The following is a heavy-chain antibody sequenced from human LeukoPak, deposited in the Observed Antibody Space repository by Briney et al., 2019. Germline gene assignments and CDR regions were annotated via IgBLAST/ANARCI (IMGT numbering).Heavy chain of an antibody. J-gene: IGHJ4*02. Sequence: SETLSLTCAVYGGSFSGYYWSWIRQPPGKGLEWIGEINHSGSTNYNPSLKSRVTISEDTSKNQFSLKLSSVTAADTAVYYCARDTGPSGTAFDYWGQGTWSPSPQ. CDR3: ARDTGPSGTAFDY. CDR2: INHSGST. CDR1: GGSFSGYY. D-gene: IGHD2-2*01. V-gene: IGHV4-34*01.